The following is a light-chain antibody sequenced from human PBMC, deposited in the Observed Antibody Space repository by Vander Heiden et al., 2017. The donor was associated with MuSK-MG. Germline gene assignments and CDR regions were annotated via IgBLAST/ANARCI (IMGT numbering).Light chain of an antibody. V-gene: IGKV1-39*01. Sequence: DIQMTQSPSSLSASVGDRVTITCRASQSISSYLNWYQQKPGKAPKLLIYAASTLPSGVPSRFSGSGSGTDFTLTISSLQPEDFATYYCQQSYSTPYTFGQGTKVEIK. J-gene: IGKJ2*01. CDR2: AAS. CDR3: QQSYSTPYT. CDR1: QSISSY.